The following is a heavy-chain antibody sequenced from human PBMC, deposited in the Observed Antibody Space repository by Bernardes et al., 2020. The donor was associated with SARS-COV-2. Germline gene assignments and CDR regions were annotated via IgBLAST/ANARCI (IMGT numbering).Heavy chain of an antibody. J-gene: IGHJ4*02. CDR3: ASHRGSRGGWYAY. CDR1: GFTFDDYG. D-gene: IGHD6-19*01. Sequence: GGSLRLSCAASGFTFDDYGMSWVRQAPGKGLEWVSGINWNGGKTGYADSVKGRFTISRDSAKNSLFLQMNSLRDEDTAVYYCASHRGSRGGWYAYWGQGTLVTVSS. CDR2: INWNGGKT. V-gene: IGHV3-20*04.